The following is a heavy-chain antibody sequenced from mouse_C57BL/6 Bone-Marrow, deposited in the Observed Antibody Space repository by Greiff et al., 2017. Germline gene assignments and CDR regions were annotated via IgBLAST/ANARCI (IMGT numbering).Heavy chain of an antibody. Sequence: VQRVESGPGLVAPSQSLSITCTVSGFSLTSYAISWVRQPPGKGLEWLGVIWTGGGTNYNSALKSRLSISKDNSKSQVFLKMNSLQTDDTARYYCARRGSGSPYYAMDYWGQGTSVTVSS. CDR2: IWTGGGT. CDR3: ARRGSGSPYYAMDY. D-gene: IGHD3-2*02. CDR1: GFSLTSYA. J-gene: IGHJ4*01. V-gene: IGHV2-9-1*01.